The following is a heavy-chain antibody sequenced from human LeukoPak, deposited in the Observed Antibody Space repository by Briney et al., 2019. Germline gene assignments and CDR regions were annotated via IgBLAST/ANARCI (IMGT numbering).Heavy chain of an antibody. V-gene: IGHV4-59*01. CDR2: IYYSGST. CDR3: ARGGGMGHYYYYMDV. Sequence: SETLSLTCAVSGGSITSYYWSWIRQPPGKGLEWIGYIYYSGSTNYNPSLKSRVTISVDTSKNQFSLKLTSVTAADTAVYYCARGGGMGHYYYYMDVWGKGTTVTISS. CDR1: GGSITSYY. D-gene: IGHD5-24*01. J-gene: IGHJ6*03.